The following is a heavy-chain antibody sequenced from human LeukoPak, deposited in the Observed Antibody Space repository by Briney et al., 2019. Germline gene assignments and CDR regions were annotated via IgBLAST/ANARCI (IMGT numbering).Heavy chain of an antibody. Sequence: GGSLRLSCAASGFTFSNSDMNWVHQAPGKGLEWVSGVSWNGSRTHYADSVKSRFIISRDNSRNTLYLQTNRLRAEDTAVYYCVRNVRGGYCSSTSCYFVHYYYYGMDVWGQGTTVTVSS. CDR1: GFTFSNSD. V-gene: IGHV3-35*01. J-gene: IGHJ6*02. CDR3: VRNVRGGYCSSTSCYFVHYYYYGMDV. CDR2: VSWNGSRT. D-gene: IGHD2-2*01.